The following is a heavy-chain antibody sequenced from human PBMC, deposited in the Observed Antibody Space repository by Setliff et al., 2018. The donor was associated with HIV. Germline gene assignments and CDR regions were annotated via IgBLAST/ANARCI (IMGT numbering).Heavy chain of an antibody. CDR2: FYYNGDS. Sequence: SETLSLTCTVSGDSVNDRSYFWGWIRQPPGKGLEWIGTFYYNGDSRYSPSLKSRVTISVDTSKNQFSLNLNSVTAADTAVYYCVKHVDSDFSGDPDWFDPWGQGIPVTVSS. V-gene: IGHV4-39*01. J-gene: IGHJ5*02. CDR1: GDSVNDRSYF. D-gene: IGHD2-15*01. CDR3: VKHVDSDFSGDPDWFDP.